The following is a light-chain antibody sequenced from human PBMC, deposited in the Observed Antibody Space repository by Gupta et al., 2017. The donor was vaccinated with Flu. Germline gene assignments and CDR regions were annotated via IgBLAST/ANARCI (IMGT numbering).Light chain of an antibody. CDR3: QHYNNWPPGAT. J-gene: IGKJ4*01. CDR1: QSISNT. CDR2: GAS. Sequence: EIVMTQSPATLSVSPGERATLSCRASQSISNTLAWYQQKPGQAPRLLIYGASAVATGIPARFSGSGSGTEFTLTISSLQSEDFAVYYCQHYNNWPPGATFGGGTKVEIK. V-gene: IGKV3-15*01.